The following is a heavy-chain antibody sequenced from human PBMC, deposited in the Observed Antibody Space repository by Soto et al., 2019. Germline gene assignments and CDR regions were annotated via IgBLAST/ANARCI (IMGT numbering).Heavy chain of an antibody. CDR2: ISAYNGNT. CDR3: ARDYTYYDSVGYYYYFDY. Sequence: EASVKVSCKASGYTFTNYGISWVRQAPGQGLEWMGWISAYNGNTKYAQKLQGRVTMTTDTSTSTAYMELRSLRSDDTAVYYCARDYTYYDSVGYYYYFDYWGQGALVTVSS. J-gene: IGHJ4*02. V-gene: IGHV1-18*01. CDR1: GYTFTNYG. D-gene: IGHD3-22*01.